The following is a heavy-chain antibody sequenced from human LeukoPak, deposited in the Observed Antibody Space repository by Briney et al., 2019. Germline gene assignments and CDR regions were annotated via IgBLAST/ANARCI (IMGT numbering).Heavy chain of an antibody. D-gene: IGHD5-12*01. CDR2: INRDGRTT. J-gene: IGHJ4*02. V-gene: IGHV3-74*01. CDR1: GFTFSDSW. CDR3: AREGMDNHINIVATMGGVDY. Sequence: GGSLRLSCAASGFTFSDSWMHWVRQAPEKGLVWVSRINRDGRTTTYADSVKGRFTISRDNAKNTVSLQMNSLRADDTAVYYCAREGMDNHINIVATMGGVDYWGQGTLVTVSS.